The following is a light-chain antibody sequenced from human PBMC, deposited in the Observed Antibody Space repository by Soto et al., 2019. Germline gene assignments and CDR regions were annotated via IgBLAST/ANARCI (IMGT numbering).Light chain of an antibody. V-gene: IGKV1-5*01. CDR3: QQYNSYFQP. J-gene: IGKJ1*01. CDR2: DAS. Sequence: DIPMTQSPSTLSASVGDRVSITCRSRQSIGRWLAWYQQKSGKAPKLLIFDASGLESGVPSRFSGSGSGTECTLTISILQPDDVATDYFQQYNSYFQPFGQGTKVEIK. CDR1: QSIGRW.